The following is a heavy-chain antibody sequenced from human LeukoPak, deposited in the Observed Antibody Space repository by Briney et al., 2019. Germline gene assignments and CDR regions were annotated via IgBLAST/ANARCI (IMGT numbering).Heavy chain of an antibody. D-gene: IGHD2-2*01. Sequence: PGGSLRLSCAVSGITFSSYAMSWVRQAPGKGLGWGSAISGSGGSTYYADSVKGRFTISRDKSKNTLYLQMNSLRAEDTAVYYCAKDSGYCSSTTCRLDYWGQGTLVTVSS. J-gene: IGHJ4*02. V-gene: IGHV3-23*01. CDR3: AKDSGYCSSTTCRLDY. CDR2: ISGSGGST. CDR1: GITFSSYA.